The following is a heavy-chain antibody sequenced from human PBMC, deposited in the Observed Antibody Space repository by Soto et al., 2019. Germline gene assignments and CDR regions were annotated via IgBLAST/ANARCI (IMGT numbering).Heavy chain of an antibody. V-gene: IGHV3-11*01. J-gene: IGHJ4*02. CDR2: IDKTGSTK. CDR3: ARPTWNAWGGVLHL. CDR1: GFTFGDFY. Sequence: QAQLVESGGDLVQPGESLRLSCAASGFTFGDFYMTWIRLPPGKGLEWISHIDKTGSTKYYADSVEGRFSISRDNAKNSLYLQMNSLRDEDTAVYYCARPTWNAWGGVLHLWGRGTLVIVSS. D-gene: IGHD3-16*01.